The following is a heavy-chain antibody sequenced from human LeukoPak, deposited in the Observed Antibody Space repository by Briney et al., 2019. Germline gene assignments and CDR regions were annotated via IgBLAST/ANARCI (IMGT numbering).Heavy chain of an antibody. V-gene: IGHV3-43*01. Sequence: TGGSLRLSCAASGFTFDDYTIRGVRQAPGKGLEWVSHISWDGGSRYYADSVKGRFTISRDNSKNSLYLQMNSLRSEDTTLYHCAKESDGGSFEIESWGHGKLVTVSS. CDR2: ISWDGGSR. CDR1: GFTFDDYT. CDR3: AKESDGGSFEIES. J-gene: IGHJ5*01. D-gene: IGHD1-26*01.